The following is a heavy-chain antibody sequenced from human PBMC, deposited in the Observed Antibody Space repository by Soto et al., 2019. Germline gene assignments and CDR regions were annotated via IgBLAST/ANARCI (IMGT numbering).Heavy chain of an antibody. Sequence: QVQLVESGGGVAQPGGSLRLSCTTSGFTFNTYGMHWVRQAPGKGLEWVAIIWYDGSNKYYADSVKGRFTISRDNSKNTLYLQRNSLRAEDTALYYCARADCTGAYCYSWPFNYGVDVWGQGTTVTVSS. CDR2: IWYDGSNK. CDR3: ARADCTGAYCYSWPFNYGVDV. J-gene: IGHJ6*02. D-gene: IGHD2-15*01. V-gene: IGHV3-33*01. CDR1: GFTFNTYG.